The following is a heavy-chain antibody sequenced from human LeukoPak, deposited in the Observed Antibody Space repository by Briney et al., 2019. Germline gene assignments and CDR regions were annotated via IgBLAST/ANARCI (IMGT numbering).Heavy chain of an antibody. J-gene: IGHJ6*03. Sequence: GGSLRLSCVASGFTFDIYAMTWVRQAPGKGLEWVSSISASGGNTYYIESVKGRFTISRDNSKNTVYLQMNSLRVEDTAVYYCARDPYSGTYGNTYYYYMDVWGKGTTVTISS. CDR1: GFTFDIYA. CDR2: ISASGGNT. CDR3: ARDPYSGTYGNTYYYYMDV. D-gene: IGHD1-26*01. V-gene: IGHV3-23*01.